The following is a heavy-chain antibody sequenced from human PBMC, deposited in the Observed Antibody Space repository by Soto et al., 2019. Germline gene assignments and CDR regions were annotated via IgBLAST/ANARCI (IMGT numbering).Heavy chain of an antibody. CDR3: AKGTGDFLCSEGFDI. CDR2: ISSRSGYI. Sequence: EVQLVESGGGLVKPGGSLRLSCAGSGFSFSSYSMNWVRLAPGKGLEWVSSISSRSGYIYYADSIRGRFTISRDNAKNSQYLQMSSLRAEDKAVYYCAKGTGDFLCSEGFDIWGQGTMVTVSS. D-gene: IGHD4-17*01. CDR1: GFSFSSYS. V-gene: IGHV3-21*06. J-gene: IGHJ3*02.